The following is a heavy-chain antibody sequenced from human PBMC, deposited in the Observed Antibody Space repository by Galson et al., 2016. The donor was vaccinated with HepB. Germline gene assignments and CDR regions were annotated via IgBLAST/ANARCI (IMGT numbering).Heavy chain of an antibody. CDR1: GFTLSSYG. Sequence: SLRLSCAASGFTLSSYGMHWVRQAPGKGPEWVAFISYDGITKYYADSVRGRFTISRDISKNTLYLQMNSLRAEDTAVYYCAKDAYYYGSGSHEDYWGQGNLVTVSS. CDR3: AKDAYYYGSGSHEDY. D-gene: IGHD3-10*01. J-gene: IGHJ4*02. V-gene: IGHV3-30*18. CDR2: ISYDGITK.